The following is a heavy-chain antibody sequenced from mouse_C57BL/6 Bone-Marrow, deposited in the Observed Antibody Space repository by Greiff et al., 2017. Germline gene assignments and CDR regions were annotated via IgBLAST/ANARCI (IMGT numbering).Heavy chain of an antibody. V-gene: IGHV1-19*01. J-gene: IGHJ1*03. D-gene: IGHD2-4*01. CDR1: GYTFTDYY. CDR3: ARGSYYDYDGPYWYFDV. CDR2: INPYNGGT. Sequence: EVQLQQSGPVLVKPGASVKMSCKASGYTFTDYYMNWVKQSHGKSLEWIGVINPYNGGTSYNQKFKGKATLTVDKSSSTAYMELNSLTSEDSAVYYCARGSYYDYDGPYWYFDVWGTGTTVTVSS.